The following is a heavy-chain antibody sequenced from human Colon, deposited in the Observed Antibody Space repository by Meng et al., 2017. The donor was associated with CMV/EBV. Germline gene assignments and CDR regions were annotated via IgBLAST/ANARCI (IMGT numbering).Heavy chain of an antibody. CDR1: GFTFTNNW. CDR3: ARFLGNGWYDP. V-gene: IGHV3-7*01. Sequence: GESLKISCAASGFTFTNNWMTWVRKAPGKGLQWVANIKEDGSEKYYLDSVNGRFTISRDNAKDSLYLQMNSLRVDDTGVYYCARFLGNGWYDPWGQGTQVTVSS. J-gene: IGHJ5*02. D-gene: IGHD3-3*01. CDR2: IKEDGSEK.